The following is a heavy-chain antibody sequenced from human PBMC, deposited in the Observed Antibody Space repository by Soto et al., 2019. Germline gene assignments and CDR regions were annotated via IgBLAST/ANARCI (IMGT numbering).Heavy chain of an antibody. CDR1: GYTFTGYY. Sequence: QVQLVQSGAEVKKPGASVKVSCKASGYTFTGYYIHWVRQAPGQGLEWMGWINPKSGGTNYGQKFQGCVTMTRDTTISPAYMELSRLRSDDTAVYYCARLRYCSAGSCYSGGMGVWGQGTTVTVSS. CDR2: INPKSGGT. CDR3: ARLRYCSAGSCYSGGMGV. V-gene: IGHV1-2*04. D-gene: IGHD2-15*01. J-gene: IGHJ6*02.